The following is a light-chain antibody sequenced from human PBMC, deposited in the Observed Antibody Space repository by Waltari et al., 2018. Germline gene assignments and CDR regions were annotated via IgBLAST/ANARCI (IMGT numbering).Light chain of an antibody. V-gene: IGKV1-NL1*01. CDR3: QQYYSTPVT. CDR1: QNIRDS. J-gene: IGKJ5*01. Sequence: IQMTQSPSSLSASVGDIVTITCRASQNIRDSVAWFQEKPGKAPKLLLHDAASLEGGVPSRFSGSGYGTDFALTISSLQPEDFATYYCQQYYSTPVTFGQGTRLGIK. CDR2: DAA.